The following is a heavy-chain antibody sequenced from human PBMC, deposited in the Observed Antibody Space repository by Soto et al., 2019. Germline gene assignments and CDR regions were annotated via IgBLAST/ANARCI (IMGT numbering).Heavy chain of an antibody. V-gene: IGHV3-48*01. Sequence: GGSLRLSCAASGFTFSSYSMNWVRQAPGKGLEWVSYISSSSSTIYYADSVKGRFTISRDNAKNSLYLQMNSLRAEDTAVYYCARDPLYNWNYDGAGVSVNWGQGTLVTVSS. CDR2: ISSSSSTI. CDR3: ARDPLYNWNYDGAGVSVN. CDR1: GFTFSSYS. J-gene: IGHJ4*02. D-gene: IGHD1-7*01.